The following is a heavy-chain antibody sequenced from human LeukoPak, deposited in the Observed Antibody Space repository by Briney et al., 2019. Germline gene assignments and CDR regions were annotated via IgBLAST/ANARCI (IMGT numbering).Heavy chain of an antibody. J-gene: IGHJ4*02. V-gene: IGHV6-1*01. CDR2: TYYRSKWYN. CDR3: ARSISGLGD. CDR1: GDSV. D-gene: IGHD3-16*01. Sequence: SQTLSLTCALSGDSVRQSPSRGLEWLGRTYYRSKWYNDYAVSVKGRITISADTSKNQFSLQLTSVTPEDTAVYYCARSISGLGDWGQGTLVTVSS.